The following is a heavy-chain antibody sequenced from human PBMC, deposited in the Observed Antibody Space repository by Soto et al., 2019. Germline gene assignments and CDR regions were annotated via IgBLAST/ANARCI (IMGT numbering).Heavy chain of an antibody. CDR2: IYWDDDK. J-gene: IGHJ4*02. CDR1: GFSLSTSGVG. CDR3: AHSRMVTFGGVIVQASYYFDY. Sequence: SGPTLVNPTQTLTLTCTFSGFSLSTSGVGVGWIRQPPGKALEWLALIYWDDDKRYSPSLKSRLTITKDTSKNQVVLTMTNMDPVDTATYYCAHSRMVTFGGVIVQASYYFDYWGQGTLVTVSS. D-gene: IGHD3-16*02. V-gene: IGHV2-5*02.